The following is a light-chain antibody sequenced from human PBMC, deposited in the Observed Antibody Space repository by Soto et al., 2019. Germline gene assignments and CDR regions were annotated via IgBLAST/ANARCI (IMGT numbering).Light chain of an antibody. V-gene: IGLV1-40*01. J-gene: IGLJ1*01. Sequence: QAVVTQPPSVSGAPGQRVTISCTGGSSNIGAGYDVHWYQQLPGTAPKLLIYGNSNRPSGVPDRFSGSKSGTSASLAITGIQAEDEADYYCQSYDSSLSGSYVFGTGTKLTVL. CDR3: QSYDSSLSGSYV. CDR2: GNS. CDR1: SSNIGAGYD.